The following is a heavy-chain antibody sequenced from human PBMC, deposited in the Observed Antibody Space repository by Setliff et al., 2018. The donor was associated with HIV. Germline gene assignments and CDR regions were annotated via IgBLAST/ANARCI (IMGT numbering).Heavy chain of an antibody. J-gene: IGHJ4*02. CDR1: GYSFTAYQ. CDR2: MNPSTGEV. Sequence: ASVKVSCKTFGYSFTAYQINWVRQATGQALEWMAWMNPSTGEVGYAQKFQGRLAMTRDSSANIAYMELRGLRSEDTAMYYCARPSHVYGDNGPLGYWGQGTLVTVSS. V-gene: IGHV1-8*01. CDR3: ARPSHVYGDNGPLGY. D-gene: IGHD2-21*01.